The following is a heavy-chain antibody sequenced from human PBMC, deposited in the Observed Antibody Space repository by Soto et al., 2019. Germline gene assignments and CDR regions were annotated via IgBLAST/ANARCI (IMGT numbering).Heavy chain of an antibody. J-gene: IGHJ3*02. Sequence: GASVKVWCKASGYTFTSYDINWVRQATGQGLEWMGWMNPNSGNTGYAQKFQGRVTMTRNTSISTAYMELSSLRSEDTAVYYCAWVAASSGSGFDAFDIWGQGTMVTVSS. CDR2: MNPNSGNT. D-gene: IGHD2-15*01. CDR1: GYTFTSYD. CDR3: AWVAASSGSGFDAFDI. V-gene: IGHV1-8*01.